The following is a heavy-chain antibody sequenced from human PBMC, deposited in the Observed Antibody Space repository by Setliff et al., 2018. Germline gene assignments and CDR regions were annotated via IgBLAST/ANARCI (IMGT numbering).Heavy chain of an antibody. D-gene: IGHD3-3*01. V-gene: IGHV3-33*08. Sequence: PGGSLRLSCAASGFTFSSYRMHWVRQAPGKGLEWVAVIWDDGGNKYHADSVKGRSTISRDNSKKTLYLQMNSLRAEDTAVYYCARMSDFLYMDVWGKGTTVTVSS. CDR1: GFTFSSYR. J-gene: IGHJ6*03. CDR3: ARMSDFLYMDV. CDR2: IWDDGGNK.